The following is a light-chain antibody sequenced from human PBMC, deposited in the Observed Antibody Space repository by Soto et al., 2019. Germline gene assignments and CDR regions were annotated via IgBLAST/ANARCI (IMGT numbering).Light chain of an antibody. CDR1: QSVSSY. J-gene: IGKJ4*01. CDR2: DAS. Sequence: EIVMTQSPATLSLSPGERATLSCRASQSVSSYLAWYQQKPGQAPRLLIYDASSRATGIPDRFSGGGSGTDFTLTISRLEPEDFAVYYCQQYNNWPLTFGGGTKVDTK. V-gene: IGKV3D-15*01. CDR3: QQYNNWPLT.